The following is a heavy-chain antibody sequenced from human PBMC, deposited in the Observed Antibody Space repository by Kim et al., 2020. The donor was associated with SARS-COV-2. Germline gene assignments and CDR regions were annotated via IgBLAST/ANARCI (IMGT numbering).Heavy chain of an antibody. J-gene: IGHJ3*02. Sequence: TYYNPSLKSRVNISIDTSRNQFSLELSSVTAAVSAVYFCARVVTDAFDIWGQGTIVTVSS. V-gene: IGHV4-39*07. D-gene: IGHD2-21*02. CDR3: ARVVTDAFDI. CDR2: T.